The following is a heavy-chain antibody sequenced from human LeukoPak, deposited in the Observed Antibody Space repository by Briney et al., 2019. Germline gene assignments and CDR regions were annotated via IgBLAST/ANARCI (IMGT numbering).Heavy chain of an antibody. CDR2: ISGSGGGT. J-gene: IGHJ4*02. D-gene: IGHD2-15*01. CDR3: AKDTLGYCSGGICYNY. Sequence: GGSLRLSCAASGFTFSRYAMTWVRHAPGKGLEWVSGISGSGGGTYYTDSVKGRFTISRDNSKNTLYLQMNSLRAEDTAEYYCAKDTLGYCSGGICYNYWGQGTLVTASS. CDR1: GFTFSRYA. V-gene: IGHV3-23*01.